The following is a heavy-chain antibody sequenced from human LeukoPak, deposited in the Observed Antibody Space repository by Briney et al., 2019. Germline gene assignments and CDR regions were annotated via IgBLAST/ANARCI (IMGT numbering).Heavy chain of an antibody. D-gene: IGHD5-24*01. J-gene: IGHJ3*02. Sequence: GGSLRLSCAASGFTFGDYYMSWIRQAPGKGLEWVSYISSSGSTIYYADSVKGRFTISRDNAKNSLYLQMNSLRAEDTAVYYCARDKMATISGDAFDIWGQGTMVTVSS. V-gene: IGHV3-11*01. CDR2: ISSSGSTI. CDR1: GFTFGDYY. CDR3: ARDKMATISGDAFDI.